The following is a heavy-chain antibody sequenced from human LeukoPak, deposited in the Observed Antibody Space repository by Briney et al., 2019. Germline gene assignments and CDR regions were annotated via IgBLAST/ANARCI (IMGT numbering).Heavy chain of an antibody. CDR1: GFTVSSSF. CDR2: TYSSGNT. CDR3: ARRLNTAWGIDY. J-gene: IGHJ4*02. Sequence: GGSLRLSYAPSGFTVSSSFVNGVRQAPGKGLEWVSVTYSSGNTYYADSVKGRFTVSRDNSKNTLYLQMNSLRPDDTAVYYCARRLNTAWGIDYWGQGTLVTVAS. D-gene: IGHD3-16*01. V-gene: IGHV3-53*01.